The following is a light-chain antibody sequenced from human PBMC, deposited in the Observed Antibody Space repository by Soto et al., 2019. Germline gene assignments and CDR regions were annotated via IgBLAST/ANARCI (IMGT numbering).Light chain of an antibody. V-gene: IGKV3-11*01. CDR3: QQRSNWPPEVT. CDR1: QSVSSY. J-gene: IGKJ3*01. CDR2: DAS. Sequence: EIVLTQSPATLSLSPGERATLSCRASQSVSSYLAWYQQKPGRAPRLLIYDASNRATGIPDRFSGSGSGTDFTLTISSLEPEDFAVYYCQQRSNWPPEVTFGPGTKVDIK.